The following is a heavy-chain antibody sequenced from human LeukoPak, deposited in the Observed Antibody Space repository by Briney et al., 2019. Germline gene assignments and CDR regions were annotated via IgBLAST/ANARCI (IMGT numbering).Heavy chain of an antibody. CDR3: ARDITDYGDYGSFDY. CDR2: ISYDGSNK. Sequence: PGRSLRLSCAASGFTFSSYAMHWVRQAPGKGLEWVAVISYDGSNKYYADSVKGRFTISRDNSKNTLYLQMNSLRAEDTAVYYCARDITDYGDYGSFDYWGQGTLVTVSS. CDR1: GFTFSSYA. V-gene: IGHV3-30*04. J-gene: IGHJ4*02. D-gene: IGHD4-17*01.